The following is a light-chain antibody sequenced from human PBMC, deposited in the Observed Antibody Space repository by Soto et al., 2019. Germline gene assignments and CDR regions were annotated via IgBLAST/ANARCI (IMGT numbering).Light chain of an antibody. CDR1: QTISSW. Sequence: DIQMTQSPSTLSASVGDRVTIACRASQTISSWVAWYQQKPGKAPRLLIYKTSSLESGVPSRFSGSGSGTEFTLTISSLQPDDFATYYCQQYNSYSTFGQGTKVDIK. J-gene: IGKJ1*01. V-gene: IGKV1-5*03. CDR2: KTS. CDR3: QQYNSYST.